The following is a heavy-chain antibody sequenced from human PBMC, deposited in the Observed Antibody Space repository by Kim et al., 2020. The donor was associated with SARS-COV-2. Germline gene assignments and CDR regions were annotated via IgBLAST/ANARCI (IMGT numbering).Heavy chain of an antibody. J-gene: IGHJ3*02. CDR1: GYSFTSYW. D-gene: IGHD2-2*01. V-gene: IGHV5-10-1*01. Sequence: GESLKISCKGSGYSFTSYWINWVRQMPGKGLEWMGRIDPSDSYTNYSPSFQGHVTISADKSISTAYLQWSSLKASDTAMYYCARLQSKLGYCRSINCWDAFDIWGQGTMVTVSS. CDR3: ARLQSKLGYCRSINCWDAFDI. CDR2: IDPSDSYT.